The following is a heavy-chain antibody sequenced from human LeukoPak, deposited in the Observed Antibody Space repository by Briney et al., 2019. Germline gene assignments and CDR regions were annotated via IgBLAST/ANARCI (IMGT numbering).Heavy chain of an antibody. CDR3: ARGVVTGDDFFDI. J-gene: IGHJ3*02. V-gene: IGHV3-7*01. Sequence: GGSLRLSCAASGFTFSTYWMTWVRQAPGKGLEWVANIKQDGSEKYYVDSMKGRFTISRDNAKNSLYLQMDSLRADDTAVYYCARGVVTGDDFFDIWGQGTMVTVSS. CDR1: GFTFSTYW. D-gene: IGHD4-23*01. CDR2: IKQDGSEK.